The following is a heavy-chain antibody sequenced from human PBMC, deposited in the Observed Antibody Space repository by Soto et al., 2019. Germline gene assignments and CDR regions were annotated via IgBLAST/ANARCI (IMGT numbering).Heavy chain of an antibody. D-gene: IGHD2-2*01. CDR3: AGDSRGGDAFDI. Sequence: PSETLSLTCTVSGGSISSSSYYWGWIRQPPGKGLEWIGSIYYSGSTYYNPSLKSRVTISVDTSKNQFSLKLSSVTAADTAVYYCAGDSRGGDAFDIWGQGTMVTVSS. CDR2: IYYSGST. V-gene: IGHV4-39*02. J-gene: IGHJ3*02. CDR1: GGSISSSSYY.